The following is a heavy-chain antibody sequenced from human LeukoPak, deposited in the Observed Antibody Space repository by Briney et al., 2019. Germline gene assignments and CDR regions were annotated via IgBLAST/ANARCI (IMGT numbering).Heavy chain of an antibody. J-gene: IGHJ4*02. V-gene: IGHV4-34*01. Sequence: PSETLSLTCAVYGGSFSGYYWSWIRQPPGKGLEWIGEINHSGSTNYNPSLRSQVTISVDTSKNQFSLKLSSVTAADTAVYYCARLARDYVWGSYRPRSRYFDYWGQGTLVTVSS. CDR3: ARLARDYVWGSYRPRSRYFDY. D-gene: IGHD3-16*02. CDR2: INHSGST. CDR1: GGSFSGYY.